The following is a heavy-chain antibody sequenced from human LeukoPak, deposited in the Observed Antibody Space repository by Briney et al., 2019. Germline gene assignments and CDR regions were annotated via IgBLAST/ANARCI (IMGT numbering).Heavy chain of an antibody. CDR2: IKQDGSEK. CDR3: ASLDIVVVPAATYYYYYGMDV. J-gene: IGHJ6*02. D-gene: IGHD2-2*03. CDR1: GFTFSSYW. V-gene: IGHV3-7*05. Sequence: GGSLRLSCAASGFTFSSYWMSWVRQAPGKGLEWVANIKQDGSEKYYVDSVKGRFTISRDNAKNSLYLQMNSLRAEDTAVYYCASLDIVVVPAATYYYYYGMDVWGQGTTVTVSS.